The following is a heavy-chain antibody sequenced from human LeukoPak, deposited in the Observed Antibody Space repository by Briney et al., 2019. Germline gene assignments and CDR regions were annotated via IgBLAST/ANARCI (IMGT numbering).Heavy chain of an antibody. D-gene: IGHD2-15*01. V-gene: IGHV4-38-2*02. CDR2: IYHSGSP. J-gene: IGHJ6*03. CDR3: AREGRYCGGGRCSYMDV. CDR1: GYSISSGYY. Sequence: SETLSLTCTVSGYSISSGYYWDWIRQPPGKGLEWIGSIYHSGSPYYNPSLKSRVTISVDTSKNQFSLKLSSVTAADTAVYYCAREGRYCGGGRCSYMDVWGKGTTVTVSS.